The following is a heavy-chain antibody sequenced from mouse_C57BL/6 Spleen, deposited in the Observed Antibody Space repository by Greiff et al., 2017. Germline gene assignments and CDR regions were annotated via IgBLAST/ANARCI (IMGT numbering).Heavy chain of an antibody. CDR3: TKGGTDYYGSSLYYFDY. Sequence: QVQLKESGAELVRPGASVTLSCKASGYTFTDYEMHWVKQTPVHGLEWIGAIDPETGGTAYNQKFKGKAILTADKSSSTAYMELRSLTSEDSAVYYCTKGGTDYYGSSLYYFDYWGQGTTLTVSS. V-gene: IGHV1-15*01. CDR2: IDPETGGT. J-gene: IGHJ2*01. CDR1: GYTFTDYE. D-gene: IGHD1-1*01.